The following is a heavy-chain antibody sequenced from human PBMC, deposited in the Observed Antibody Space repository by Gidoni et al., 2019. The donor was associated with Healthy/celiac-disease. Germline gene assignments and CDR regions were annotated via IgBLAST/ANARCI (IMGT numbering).Heavy chain of an antibody. CDR2: MNPNSGNT. Sequence: QVQLVQSGAEVKKPGASVKVSCKASGYTFTSYDINWVRQATGQGLEWMGWMNPNSGNTGYAQKFQGRVTMTRNTSISTAYMELSSLRSEDTAVYYCARAKGGYCSSTSCHYYYYMDVWGKGTTVTVSS. D-gene: IGHD2-2*01. CDR1: GYTFTSYD. CDR3: ARAKGGYCSSTSCHYYYYMDV. V-gene: IGHV1-8*01. J-gene: IGHJ6*03.